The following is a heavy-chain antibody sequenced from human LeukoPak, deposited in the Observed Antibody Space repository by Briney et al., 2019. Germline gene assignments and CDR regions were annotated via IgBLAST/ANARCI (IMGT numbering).Heavy chain of an antibody. CDR1: GFTFSRYA. CDR3: AKGSGDYYDSSGYYRPINWFDY. CDR2: ISGSGGST. V-gene: IGHV3-23*01. J-gene: IGHJ4*02. Sequence: GGSLRLSCAASGFTFSRYAMSWVRQAPGKGLEWVSAISGSGGSTYYADSVKGRFTISRDNSKNTLYLQMNSLRAEDTAVYYCAKGSGDYYDSSGYYRPINWFDYWGQGTLVTVSS. D-gene: IGHD3-22*01.